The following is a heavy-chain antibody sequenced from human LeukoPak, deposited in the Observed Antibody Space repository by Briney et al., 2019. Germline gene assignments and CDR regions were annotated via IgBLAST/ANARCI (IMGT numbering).Heavy chain of an antibody. Sequence: ASVKVSCKASGYTFTGYYMHWVRQAPGRGLEWMGWINPNSGGTNYAQKFQGRVTMTRDTSISTAYMELSRLRSDDTAVYYCARRSGVVVPAAMSHYYYYYMDVWGKGTTVTISS. J-gene: IGHJ6*03. CDR3: ARRSGVVVPAAMSHYYYYYMDV. CDR1: GYTFTGYY. V-gene: IGHV1-2*02. D-gene: IGHD2-2*01. CDR2: INPNSGGT.